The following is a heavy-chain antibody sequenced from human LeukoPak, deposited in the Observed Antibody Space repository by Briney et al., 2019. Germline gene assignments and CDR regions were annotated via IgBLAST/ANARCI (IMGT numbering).Heavy chain of an antibody. CDR3: ARERKPSIAVAGAGGRDYYYMDV. J-gene: IGHJ6*03. V-gene: IGHV1-2*02. D-gene: IGHD6-19*01. CDR1: GYTFTGYY. CDR2: INPNSGGT. Sequence: ASVKVSCKTSGYTFTGYYMHWVRQAPGQGLEWMGWINPNSGGTNYAQKFQGRVTMTRDTSITTAYMELSRLRSDDTAVYYCARERKPSIAVAGAGGRDYYYMDVWGKGTTVTVSS.